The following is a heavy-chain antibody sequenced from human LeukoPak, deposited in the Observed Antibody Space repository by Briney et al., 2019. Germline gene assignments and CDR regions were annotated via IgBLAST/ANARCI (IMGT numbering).Heavy chain of an antibody. CDR1: GITFNSYA. CDR3: ATRGAITGP. CDR2: LSGSGGST. Sequence: GGSLRLSCAGSGITFNSYAMSWVRQAPGKGLEWVSGLSGSGGSTYYADSVKGRFTISRDNSKNKVYLQMNSLRAEDTAVYYCATRGAITGPWGQGTLVTVSS. J-gene: IGHJ5*02. D-gene: IGHD2-21*01. V-gene: IGHV3-23*01.